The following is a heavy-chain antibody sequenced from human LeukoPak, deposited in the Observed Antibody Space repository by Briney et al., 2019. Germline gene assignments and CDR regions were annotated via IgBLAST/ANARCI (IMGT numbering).Heavy chain of an antibody. Sequence: GGSLRLSCAASGFTFDDYTMHWVRQAPGKGLDWVALISWHGATTYYADSVKGRFTISRDSSKNSLYLQMNSLRTEDTALYYCARAPYGNYGTLDYWGQGTLVTVSS. CDR2: ISWHGATT. V-gene: IGHV3-43*01. J-gene: IGHJ4*02. CDR3: ARAPYGNYGTLDY. D-gene: IGHD4-17*01. CDR1: GFTFDDYT.